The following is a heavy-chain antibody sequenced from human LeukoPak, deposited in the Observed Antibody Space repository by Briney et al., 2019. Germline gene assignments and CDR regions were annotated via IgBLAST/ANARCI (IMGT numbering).Heavy chain of an antibody. V-gene: IGHV3-30*18. D-gene: IGHD3-22*01. CDR1: GFTFSSYG. J-gene: IGHJ4*02. CDR3: AKSIGGSYDSSGYLNY. CDR2: ISYDGSNK. Sequence: GRSLRLSCAASGFTFSSYGMHWVRQAPGKGLEWVAVISYDGSNKYYADSVKGRFTISRDNSKNTLYLQMNSLRAEDTAVYYCAKSIGGSYDSSGYLNYWGQGTLVTVSS.